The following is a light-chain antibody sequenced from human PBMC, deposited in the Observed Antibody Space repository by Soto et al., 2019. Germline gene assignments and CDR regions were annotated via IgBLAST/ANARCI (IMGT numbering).Light chain of an antibody. V-gene: IGKV1-27*01. CDR3: QNYNSAP. Sequence: DIQMTQSPSSLSASVGDRDTITCRTSQGISNYLVWYQQKPGKVPKLLIYSASSLQSGVPSRFSGSGSGTDFTLTIPCLQPEDVASSYCQNYNSAPIGPGTTVDIK. CDR1: QGISNY. CDR2: SAS. J-gene: IGKJ3*01.